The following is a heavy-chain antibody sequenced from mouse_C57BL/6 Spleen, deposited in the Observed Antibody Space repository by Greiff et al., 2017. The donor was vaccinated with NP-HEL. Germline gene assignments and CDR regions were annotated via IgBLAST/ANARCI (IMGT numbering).Heavy chain of an antibody. CDR1: GYTFTSYW. Sequence: VKLQQPGAEPVKPGASVKLSCKASGYTFTSYWMHWVKQRPGQGLEWIGMIHPDSGSTNYNEKFKGKATLTVDKSSSTAYMQLSSLTSEDSAVYYCARDGEYPWFAYWGQGTLVTVSA. J-gene: IGHJ3*01. CDR2: IHPDSGST. CDR3: ARDGEYPWFAY. D-gene: IGHD2-13*01. V-gene: IGHV1-64*01.